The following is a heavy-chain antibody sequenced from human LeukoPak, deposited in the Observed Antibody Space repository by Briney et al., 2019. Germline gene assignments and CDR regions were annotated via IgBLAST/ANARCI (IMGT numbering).Heavy chain of an antibody. J-gene: IGHJ4*02. CDR3: ARGGNLEN. CDR2: ISSTGTYI. D-gene: IGHD1-14*01. CDR1: GFTFRRYN. V-gene: IGHV3-21*01. Sequence: GGSLRLSCAASGFTFRRYNMNWVRQAPGKGLEWVSSISSTGTYIYYRDSLKGRFTISRDNAKNSLYLQMNSLRAEDTAVYYCARGGNLENWGGGTLVTVSS.